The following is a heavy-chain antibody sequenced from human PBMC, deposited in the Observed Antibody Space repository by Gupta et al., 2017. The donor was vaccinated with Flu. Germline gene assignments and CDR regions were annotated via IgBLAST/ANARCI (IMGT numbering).Heavy chain of an antibody. J-gene: IGHJ4*02. CDR1: GFTFSIYW. CDR3: ARYDSGRHAGLDY. Sequence: EVQLVESGGGLVQPGGSLRLSCAASGFTFSIYWMTWVRQGPGRGLEWVANIKYDGSETFYVDSVKGRFTISRDNAKNSLYLQMNSLRDEDTAVYYCARYDSGRHAGLDYWGQGALVTVSS. V-gene: IGHV3-7*01. CDR2: IKYDGSET. D-gene: IGHD3-10*01.